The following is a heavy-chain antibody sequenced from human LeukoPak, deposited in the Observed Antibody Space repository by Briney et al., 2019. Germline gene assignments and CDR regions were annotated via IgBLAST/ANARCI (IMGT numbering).Heavy chain of an antibody. Sequence: SETLSLTCSVSGGSISSYYWSWIRQPPGQGLEWIGYIYYSRGTNYNPSLKSRVTISIDTSKNQFSLKVNSVTAADTAVYYCARHGANRQQLVMAFDIWGQGTMVTVSS. CDR1: GGSISSYY. CDR2: IYYSRGT. CDR3: ARHGANRQQLVMAFDI. D-gene: IGHD6-13*01. V-gene: IGHV4-59*08. J-gene: IGHJ3*02.